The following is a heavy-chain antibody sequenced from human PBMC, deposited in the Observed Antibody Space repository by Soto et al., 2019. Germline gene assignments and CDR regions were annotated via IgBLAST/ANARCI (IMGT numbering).Heavy chain of an antibody. J-gene: IGHJ4*02. V-gene: IGHV4-30-2*01. CDR3: AAGGGLPRYY. D-gene: IGHD5-12*01. Sequence: QLQLQESGSGLVKPSQTLSLTCAVSGGSISSGGYSWSWIRQPPGKGLEWIGYIYHSGSTYYNPSRKTRVTTSVDRPKTQFSLKLSSVTAADTAVYYCAAGGGLPRYYWGQGTLVTVSS. CDR2: IYHSGST. CDR1: GGSISSGGYS.